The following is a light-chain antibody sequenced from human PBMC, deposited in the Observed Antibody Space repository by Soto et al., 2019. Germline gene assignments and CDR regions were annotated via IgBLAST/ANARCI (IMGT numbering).Light chain of an antibody. J-gene: IGKJ2*01. CDR2: DAS. CDR3: QQYDNLYT. CDR1: QDINNY. Sequence: DIQVTQSPSSLSASVGDRVTITCQASQDINNYLNWYHQKPGKAPELLIHDASNLETGVPSRFSGTGSGTDFTFTISSLQPEDVATYYCQQYDNLYTFGQGTKLEIK. V-gene: IGKV1-33*01.